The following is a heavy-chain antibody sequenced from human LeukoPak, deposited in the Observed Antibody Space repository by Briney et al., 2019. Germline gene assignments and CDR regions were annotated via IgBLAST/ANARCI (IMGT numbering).Heavy chain of an antibody. V-gene: IGHV3-21*01. CDR1: GFTFSSYS. J-gene: IGHJ6*03. CDR3: ARDGVASGWYYSAYYYYYMDV. D-gene: IGHD6-19*01. Sequence: GGSLRLSCAAFGFTFSSYSMNWVRQAPGKGLEWVSSISSSSSYIYYADSVKGRFTISRDNAKNSLYLQMNSLRAEDTAVYYCARDGVASGWYYSAYYYYYMDVWGKGTTVTVSS. CDR2: ISSSSSYI.